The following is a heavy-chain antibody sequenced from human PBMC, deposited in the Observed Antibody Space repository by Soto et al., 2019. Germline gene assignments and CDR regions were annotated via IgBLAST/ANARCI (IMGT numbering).Heavy chain of an antibody. CDR3: ARGWGKYFGVNDY. Sequence: ASGKFSCKASGDTVTPFGISWVRQAPGQGPEWMGCISGDNGKRDYSRKLQGRITLTTDPFTETSNMELRSLTSDDTAVYYCARGWGKYFGVNDYWG. CDR2: ISGDNGKR. J-gene: IGHJ4*01. CDR1: GDTVTPFG. V-gene: IGHV1-18*01. D-gene: IGHD2-8*01.